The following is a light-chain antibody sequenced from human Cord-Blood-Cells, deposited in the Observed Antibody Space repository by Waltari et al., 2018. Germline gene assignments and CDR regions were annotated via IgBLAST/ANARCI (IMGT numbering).Light chain of an antibody. Sequence: QSALTQPRSVSGSPGQSVTISCTGTRSDVGGYNYVSWYQQHPGKSPKLMIYDVSERPSWAPVRSSASKSRNTVTLSSSGLQAEDDAYYYCWPCAGSDMWVFGGGTKLTVL. CDR2: DVS. V-gene: IGLV2-11*01. CDR3: WPCAGSDMWV. CDR1: RSDVGGYNY. J-gene: IGLJ3*02.